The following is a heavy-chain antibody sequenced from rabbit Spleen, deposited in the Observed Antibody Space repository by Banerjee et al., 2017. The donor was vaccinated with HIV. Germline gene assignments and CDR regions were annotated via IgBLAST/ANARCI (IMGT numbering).Heavy chain of an antibody. V-gene: IGHV1S40*01. CDR3: ARNYVNAFDP. Sequence: QSLEESGGGLVKPGASLTLTCKASGFSFSSDYDICWVRQAPGKGLEWIACIDTNDGDTDYANWPKGRFTISKTSSTTVTLQMTSLTAADTATYFCARNYVNAFDPWGQGTLVTVS. D-gene: IGHD1-1*01. CDR1: GFSFSSDYD. J-gene: IGHJ2*01. CDR2: IDTNDGDT.